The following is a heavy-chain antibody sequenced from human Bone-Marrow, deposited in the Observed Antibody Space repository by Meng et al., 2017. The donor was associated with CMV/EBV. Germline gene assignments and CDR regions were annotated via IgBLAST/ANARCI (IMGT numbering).Heavy chain of an antibody. CDR2: ISYDGSNK. Sequence: GGSLRLSCAASGFTFSSYAMHWVRQAPGKGLEWVAVISYDGSNKYYADSVKGRFTISRDKSKNTLYLQMNGLRAEDTAVYFCARGRQIYCSSTSCYRGFDCWGEGTLVTVSS. CDR3: ARGRQIYCSSTSCYRGFDC. CDR1: GFTFSSYA. D-gene: IGHD2-2*02. J-gene: IGHJ4*02. V-gene: IGHV3-30*04.